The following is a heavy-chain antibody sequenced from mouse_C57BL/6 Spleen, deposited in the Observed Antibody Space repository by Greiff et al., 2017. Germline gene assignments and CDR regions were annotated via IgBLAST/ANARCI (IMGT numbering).Heavy chain of an antibody. CDR2: IHPNSGST. D-gene: IGHD2-5*01. Sequence: VKLQQPGAELVKPGASVKLSCKASGYTFTSYWMHWVKQRPGQGLEWIGMIHPNSGSTNYNEKFKSKATLTVDKSSSTAYMQLSSLTSEDSAVYYCARSESNGFAYWGQGTLVTVSA. V-gene: IGHV1-64*01. CDR3: ARSESNGFAY. CDR1: GYTFTSYW. J-gene: IGHJ3*01.